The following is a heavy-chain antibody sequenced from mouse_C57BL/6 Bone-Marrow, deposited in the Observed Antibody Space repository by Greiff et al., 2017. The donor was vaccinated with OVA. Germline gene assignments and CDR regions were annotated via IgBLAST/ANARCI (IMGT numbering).Heavy chain of an antibody. CDR2: IDPSDSYT. CDR3: ARPDNYWYFDV. J-gene: IGHJ1*03. Sequence: QVQLQQPGAELVMPGASVKLSCKASGYTFTSYWMHWVKQRPGQGLEWIGEIDPSDSYTNYNQKFKGKSTLTVDKSSSTAYMQLSSLTSEDSAVYYCARPDNYWYFDVWGTGTTVTVSS. V-gene: IGHV1-69*01. CDR1: GYTFTSYW.